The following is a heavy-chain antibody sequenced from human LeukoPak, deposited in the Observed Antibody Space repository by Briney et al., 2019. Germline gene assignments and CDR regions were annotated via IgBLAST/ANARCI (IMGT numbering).Heavy chain of an antibody. V-gene: IGHV3-15*01. Sequence: PGGSLRLSCAASGFTFSSYWMSWVRQAPGKGLEWVGRIKSKTDGETTDYVAPVKGRFTISRDDSKNTLSLQMNSLKTEDTAVYYCGYSSGTYYDYWGQGTLVTVSS. J-gene: IGHJ4*02. CDR3: GYSSGTYYDY. D-gene: IGHD3-22*01. CDR1: GFTFSSYW. CDR2: IKSKTDGETT.